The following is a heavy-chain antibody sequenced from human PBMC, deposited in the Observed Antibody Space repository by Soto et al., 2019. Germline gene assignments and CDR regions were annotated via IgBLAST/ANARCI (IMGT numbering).Heavy chain of an antibody. CDR2: IDPSDSYT. Sequence: GESLKISCKGSGYSFTSYWISWVRQMPGKGLEWMGRIDPSDSYTNYSPSFQGHVTISADKSISTAYLQWSSLKASDTAMYYCATRDCSGGSCHQTTNYYYYGMDVWGQGTTVTVSS. J-gene: IGHJ6*02. V-gene: IGHV5-10-1*01. D-gene: IGHD2-15*01. CDR3: ATRDCSGGSCHQTTNYYYYGMDV. CDR1: GYSFTSYW.